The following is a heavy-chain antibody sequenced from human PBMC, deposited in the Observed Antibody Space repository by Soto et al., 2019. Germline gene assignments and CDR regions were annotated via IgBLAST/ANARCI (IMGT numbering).Heavy chain of an antibody. CDR3: ARRGYSSSWYYYYYYGMDV. CDR2: MNPNSGNT. CDR1: GYTFTSYD. D-gene: IGHD6-13*01. V-gene: IGHV1-8*01. Sequence: QVQLVQSGAEGKKPGASVKVSCKASGYTFTSYDINLVRQATGQGLEWMGWMNPNSGNTGYAQKFQGRVTKSRNTSISTAYMELSSLRSEDTAVYYCARRGYSSSWYYYYYYGMDVWGQGTTVTVSS. J-gene: IGHJ6*02.